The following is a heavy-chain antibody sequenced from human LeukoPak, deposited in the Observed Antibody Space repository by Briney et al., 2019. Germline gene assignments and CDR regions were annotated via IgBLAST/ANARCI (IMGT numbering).Heavy chain of an antibody. V-gene: IGHV1-18*01. J-gene: IGHJ4*02. D-gene: IGHD1-26*01. Sequence: GASVKVSCKASGGTFSSYAISWVRQAPGQGLEWMGWISAYNGNTNYAQKLQGRVTMTTDTSTSTAYMELRSLRSDDTAVYYCARDRQKGASLGYWGQGTLVTVSS. CDR2: ISAYNGNT. CDR1: GGTFSSYA. CDR3: ARDRQKGASLGY.